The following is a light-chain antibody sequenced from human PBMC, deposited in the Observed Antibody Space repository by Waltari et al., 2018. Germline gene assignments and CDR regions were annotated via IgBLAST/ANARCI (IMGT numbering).Light chain of an antibody. CDR1: KLGAKY. J-gene: IGLJ2*01. CDR2: QDT. CDR3: QSWDSTTVV. Sequence: SYELTQSPSVSVSPGQPATITCSGDKLGAKYVCWYQQKPGHSPVMVIYQDTKRPSGIPDRFSGSNSGNTATLTISGTQALDEADYYCQSWDSTTVVFGGGTKLTVL. V-gene: IGLV3-1*01.